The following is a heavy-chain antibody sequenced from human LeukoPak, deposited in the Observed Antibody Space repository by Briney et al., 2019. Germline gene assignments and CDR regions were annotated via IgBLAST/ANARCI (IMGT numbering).Heavy chain of an antibody. CDR3: STRSGHASDI. CDR1: GFTFSSYW. J-gene: IGHJ3*02. D-gene: IGHD3-10*01. V-gene: IGHV3-74*01. Sequence: GGSLRLSCAASGFTFSSYWMHWVRQVPGKGLVWVSRINSDGSSTSYADSVKGRFTISRDNAKNTLYVQMNSLRAEDTAVYYCSTRSGHASDIWGRGTMATVSS. CDR2: INSDGSST.